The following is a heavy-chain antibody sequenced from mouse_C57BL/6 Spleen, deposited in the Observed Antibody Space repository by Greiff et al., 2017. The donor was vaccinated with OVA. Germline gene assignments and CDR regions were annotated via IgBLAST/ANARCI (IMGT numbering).Heavy chain of an antibody. CDR1: GFSLTSYA. Sequence: VKLVESGPGLVAPSQSLSITCTVSGFSLTSYAISWVRQPPGKGLEWLGVIWTGGGTNYNSALKSSLSISKDNSKSQVFLKMNSLQTDDTARYYCARNYYYGSSYFDYWGQGTTLTVSS. J-gene: IGHJ2*01. CDR3: ARNYYYGSSYFDY. V-gene: IGHV2-9-1*01. CDR2: IWTGGGT. D-gene: IGHD1-1*01.